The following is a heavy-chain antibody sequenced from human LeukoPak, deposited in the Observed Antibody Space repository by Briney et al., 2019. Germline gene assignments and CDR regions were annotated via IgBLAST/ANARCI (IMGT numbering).Heavy chain of an antibody. V-gene: IGHV3-21*01. CDR2: ISSSRSYI. Sequence: PGGSLRLSCAASGFTFSNYGMNWVRQAPGKGLEWVSFISSSRSYIYYADSVKGRFTISRDNAKNSLYLQMNSLRAEDTAVYYCARFIAAPYYFDYWGRGTLVTVSS. D-gene: IGHD6-13*01. CDR1: GFTFSNYG. J-gene: IGHJ4*02. CDR3: ARFIAAPYYFDY.